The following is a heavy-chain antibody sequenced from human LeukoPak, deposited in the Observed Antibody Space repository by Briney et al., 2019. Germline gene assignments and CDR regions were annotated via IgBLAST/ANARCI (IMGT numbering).Heavy chain of an antibody. D-gene: IGHD3-16*02. CDR2: IYYSGRT. CDR1: PGSIPRGAYY. V-gene: IGHV4-31*03. J-gene: IGHJ4*02. Sequence: SQTLSLTRTLSPGSIPRGAYYWSWIRQPPGKRLAWIGYIYYSGRTYYNPSLKSRVTISVDTSKNQFSLKLSSVTAADTAVYYCARVIDYVWGSYRRPHPSYYFDYWGQGTLVTVSS. CDR3: ARVIDYVWGSYRRPHPSYYFDY.